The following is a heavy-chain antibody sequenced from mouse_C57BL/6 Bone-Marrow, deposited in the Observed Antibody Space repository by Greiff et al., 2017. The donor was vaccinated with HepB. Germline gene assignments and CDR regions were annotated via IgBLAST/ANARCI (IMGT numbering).Heavy chain of an antibody. V-gene: IGHV1-19*01. D-gene: IGHD2-4*01. Sequence: EVQLQQSGPVLVKPGASVKMSCKASGYTFTDYYMNWVKQSHGKSLEWIGVINPYNGGTSYNQKFKGKATLTVDKSSSTAYMELNSLTSEDSAVYYCARWGDYDGFAYWGQGTLVTVSA. CDR3: ARWGDYDGFAY. CDR1: GYTFTDYY. CDR2: INPYNGGT. J-gene: IGHJ3*01.